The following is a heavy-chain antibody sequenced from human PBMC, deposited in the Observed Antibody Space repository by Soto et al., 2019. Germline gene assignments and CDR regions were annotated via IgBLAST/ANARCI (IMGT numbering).Heavy chain of an antibody. D-gene: IGHD6-19*01. J-gene: IGHJ4*02. V-gene: IGHV2-70*01. CDR3: ARTGGWYPEHYFDF. Sequence: SGPTLVNPTQTLTLTCTFSGFSLASSGMCVSWSRQPPGEALEWLAFICWDDDKYYSTSLKTRLTISKDTSKNQVVLTMTNVDPVDTATXYCARTGGWYPEHYFDFWGQGTRVTVSS. CDR2: ICWDDDK. CDR1: GFSLASSGMC.